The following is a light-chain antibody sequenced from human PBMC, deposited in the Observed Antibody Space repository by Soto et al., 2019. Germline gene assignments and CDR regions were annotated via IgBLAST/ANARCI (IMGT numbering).Light chain of an antibody. CDR2: GAS. CDR3: QQYGSSPVIT. J-gene: IGKJ5*01. CDR1: QSVRSNF. Sequence: EIGLTQSPGTLSLSPGERATLSCRASQSVRSNFLAWYQQKPGQAPRLLIYGASNRATGIPDRFSGSGSGTDFTLTISRLEPEDFAVYYCQQYGSSPVITFGQGTRLEI. V-gene: IGKV3-20*01.